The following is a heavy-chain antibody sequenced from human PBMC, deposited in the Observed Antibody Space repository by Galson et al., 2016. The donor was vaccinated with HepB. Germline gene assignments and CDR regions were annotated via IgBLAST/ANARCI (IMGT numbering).Heavy chain of an antibody. J-gene: IGHJ4*02. D-gene: IGHD3-16*01. Sequence: SVKVSCKASGYTFTSYTIHWVRQAPGQRLERMGWINAGNGNTKYSQKFQGRVTITRDTSASTAYMELSSLRSEDTAVYYCARDSKQLGVDYWGQGTLVTVSS. CDR1: GYTFTSYT. V-gene: IGHV1-3*01. CDR3: ARDSKQLGVDY. CDR2: INAGNGNT.